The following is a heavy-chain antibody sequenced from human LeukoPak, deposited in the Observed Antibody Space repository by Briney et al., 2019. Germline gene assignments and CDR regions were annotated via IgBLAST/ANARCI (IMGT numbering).Heavy chain of an antibody. CDR1: GFTFSSYA. J-gene: IGHJ4*02. V-gene: IGHV3-23*01. Sequence: PGGSLRLSCAASGFTFSSYAMSWVRQAPGKGLEWVSAISGSGGSTYYADSVKGRFTISRDNSKNTLYLQMNSLRAEDTAVYYCAKVESGSYFSAWDYWGQGTLVTVSS. CDR2: ISGSGGST. D-gene: IGHD1-26*01. CDR3: AKVESGSYFSAWDY.